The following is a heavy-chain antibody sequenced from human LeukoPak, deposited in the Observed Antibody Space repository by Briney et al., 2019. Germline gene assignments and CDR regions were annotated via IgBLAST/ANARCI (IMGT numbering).Heavy chain of an antibody. CDR1: GYTFTGYY. D-gene: IGHD2-2*01. CDR2: INPNSGGT. Sequence: ASVKVSCKASGYTFTGYYMHWVRQAPGQGLEWMGWINPNSGGTNYAQKFQGRVTMTRDRSISTAYMELSRLRSDDTAVYYCAVSDPYFVPANRGNYYYYYYMDVWGKGTTVTVSS. J-gene: IGHJ6*03. CDR3: AVSDPYFVPANRGNYYYYYYMDV. V-gene: IGHV1-2*02.